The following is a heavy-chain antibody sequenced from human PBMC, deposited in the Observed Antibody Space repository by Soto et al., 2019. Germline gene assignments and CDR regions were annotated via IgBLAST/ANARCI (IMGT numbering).Heavy chain of an antibody. CDR3: ARHHFYDSSGYYPDY. CDR1: GGSIRSSSYY. Sequence: PSETLSLTCTVSGGSIRSSSYYWGWIRQPPGKGLEWIGNIYYSGSTYNNPSLKSRVTISVDTSKNQFSLKLSSVTAADTAVYYCARHHFYDSSGYYPDYWGQGTLVTVSS. V-gene: IGHV4-39*01. D-gene: IGHD3-22*01. CDR2: IYYSGST. J-gene: IGHJ4*02.